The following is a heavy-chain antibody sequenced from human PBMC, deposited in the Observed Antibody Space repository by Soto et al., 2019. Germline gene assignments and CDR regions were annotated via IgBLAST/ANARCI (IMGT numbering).Heavy chain of an antibody. CDR2: ISWNSGSI. CDR1: GFTFDDYA. V-gene: IGHV3-9*01. Sequence: GGSLRLSCAASGFTFDDYAMHWVRQAPGKGLEWVSGISWNSGSIGYADSVQGRFTISRDNAKNSLYLQMNSLRAEDTALYYCAKDRGENHYYYYYGMDVWGQGTTVTVSS. J-gene: IGHJ6*02. CDR3: AKDRGENHYYYYYGMDV. D-gene: IGHD3-16*01.